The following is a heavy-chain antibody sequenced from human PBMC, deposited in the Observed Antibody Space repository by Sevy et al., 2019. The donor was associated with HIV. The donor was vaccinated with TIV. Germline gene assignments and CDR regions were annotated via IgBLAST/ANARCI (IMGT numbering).Heavy chain of an antibody. CDR1: VASVSSGKYY. CDR2: VSYSGRT. J-gene: IGHJ4*02. V-gene: IGHV4-61*01. D-gene: IGHD3-22*01. CDR3: AREIYFYENSGFYYFDS. Sequence: SETRSLTCNVSVASVSSGKYYWTWIRQPPGKDLEWIGHVSYSGRTNYNPSLKSRVTISEDTSKNQFSLSLNSVTAADTATYYCAREIYFYENSGFYYFDSWGLGILVTVSS.